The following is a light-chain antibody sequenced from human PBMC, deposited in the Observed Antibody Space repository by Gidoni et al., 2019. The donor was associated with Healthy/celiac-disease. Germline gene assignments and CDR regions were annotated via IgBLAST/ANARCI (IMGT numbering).Light chain of an antibody. CDR2: KDS. CDR3: QSADSSGTYV. V-gene: IGLV3-25*03. CDR1: ALPKQY. Sequence: SYSLTPPPSVSVSPGQTARITCSGDALPKQYAYWYQQKPGQAPVLVIYKDSERPSGIPERFSGSSSGTTVTLTICGVQAEDEADYYCQSADSSGTYVFGTGTKVTVL. J-gene: IGLJ1*01.